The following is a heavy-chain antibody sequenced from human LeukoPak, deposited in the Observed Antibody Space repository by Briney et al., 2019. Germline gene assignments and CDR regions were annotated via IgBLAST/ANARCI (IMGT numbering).Heavy chain of an antibody. CDR1: GFAFSDYN. Sequence: NPGGSLRLSCAASGFAFSDYNMNWVRQAPGKGLEWVSVISTSSTYIYYADSVKGRFTISRDNAKNSLYLQMNSLRAEDTAVYYCARDLEAANTYYFDYWGQGTMVTVSS. V-gene: IGHV3-21*06. CDR2: ISTSSTYI. CDR3: ARDLEAANTYYFDY. D-gene: IGHD6-13*01. J-gene: IGHJ4*02.